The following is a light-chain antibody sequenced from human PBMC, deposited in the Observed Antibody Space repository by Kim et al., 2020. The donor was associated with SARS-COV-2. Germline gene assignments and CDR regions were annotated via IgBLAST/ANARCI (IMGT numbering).Light chain of an antibody. V-gene: IGKV3-20*01. CDR2: GAS. CDR3: QHYGNSPYT. Sequence: EIALTQSPGTLSLSPGEGATLSCRASQAITNSYLAWYQQKPGQAPRLLIYGASSRATGIPNRFSGSGSGTDFTLTISRLEPEDFAVYYCQHYGNSPYTFGQGTKLEIK. J-gene: IGKJ2*01. CDR1: QAITNSY.